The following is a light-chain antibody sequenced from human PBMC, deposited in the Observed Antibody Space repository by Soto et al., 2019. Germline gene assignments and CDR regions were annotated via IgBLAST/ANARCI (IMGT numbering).Light chain of an antibody. CDR1: QSVSNRY. V-gene: IGKV3-20*01. CDR3: EHHCTSARR. J-gene: IGKJ1*01. Sequence: MVVSRAGDTRCFWPGERATLSCRASQSVSNRYLAWYQQKPGQAPRLLIYGASNRATGIPDRFSVSGSGTGLPLRTRGSAFEDFRVYFCEHHCTSARRLAQGTKVDIK. CDR2: GAS.